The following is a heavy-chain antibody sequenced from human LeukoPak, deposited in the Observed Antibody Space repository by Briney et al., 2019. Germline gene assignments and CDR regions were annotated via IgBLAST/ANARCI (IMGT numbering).Heavy chain of an antibody. Sequence: GGSLRLSCSASGFTFTTYGMNWVRQAPGKGLEWVSGIGGSGTRTYYADSVKGRFTISRDNSKNTLYLQMNSLRAEDTALYYCASGGIYYGAAFDFWGQGTLVTVSS. J-gene: IGHJ4*02. CDR2: IGGSGTRT. D-gene: IGHD1-26*01. V-gene: IGHV3-23*01. CDR1: GFTFTTYG. CDR3: ASGGIYYGAAFDF.